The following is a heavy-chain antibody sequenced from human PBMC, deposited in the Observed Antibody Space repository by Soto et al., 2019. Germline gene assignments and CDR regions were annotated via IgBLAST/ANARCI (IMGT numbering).Heavy chain of an antibody. CDR1: GYTFTGYY. D-gene: IGHD2-2*02. J-gene: IGHJ5*02. CDR2: INPNSGGT. CDR3: ARDQGYCSSTSCYTGGEYNWLDP. V-gene: IGHV1-2*04. Sequence: ASVKVSCKASGYTFTGYYMHWVRQAPGQGLEWMGWINPNSGGTNYAQKFQGWVTMTRDTSISTAYMGLSRLRSDDTAVYYCARDQGYCSSTSCYTGGEYNWLDPWGQGTLVTVSS.